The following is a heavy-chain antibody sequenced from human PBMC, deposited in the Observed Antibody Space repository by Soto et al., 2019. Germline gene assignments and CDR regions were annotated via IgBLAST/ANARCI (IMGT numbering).Heavy chain of an antibody. J-gene: IGHJ6*02. CDR3: ARVEYYDFWSGFPYYYYYGMDV. V-gene: IGHV3-74*01. CDR2: INSDGSST. Sequence: GGSLRLSCAASGFTFSSYWMHWVRQAPGKGLVWVSRINSDGSSTSYADSVKGRFTISRDNAKNTLYLQMNSLRAEDTAVYYCARVEYYDFWSGFPYYYYYGMDVWGQGTTVTVSS. D-gene: IGHD3-3*01. CDR1: GFTFSSYW.